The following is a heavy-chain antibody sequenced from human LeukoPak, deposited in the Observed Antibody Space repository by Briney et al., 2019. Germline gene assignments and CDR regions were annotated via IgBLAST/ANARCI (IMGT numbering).Heavy chain of an antibody. Sequence: GGSLRLSCAASGFILRNHVMSWVRETTGKGLQWVSVISGSGRTTEYADSVKGRFTISRDNSKNTLSLQMNSLRVEDTAIYYCAKNVVVKRYIDYWGQGTLVTVSS. V-gene: IGHV3-23*01. D-gene: IGHD2-15*01. CDR2: ISGSGRTT. CDR1: GFILRNHV. CDR3: AKNVVVKRYIDY. J-gene: IGHJ4*02.